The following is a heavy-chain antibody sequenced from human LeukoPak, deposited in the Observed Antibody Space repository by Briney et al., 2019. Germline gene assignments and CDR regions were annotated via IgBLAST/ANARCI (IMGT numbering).Heavy chain of an antibody. D-gene: IGHD6-13*01. J-gene: IGHJ5*02. CDR2: IRYDGSNK. Sequence: GGSLRLSCAASGFTFSSYGMHWVRQAPGKGLEWVAFIRYDGSNKYYADSVKGRFTISIDNSKNTLYLQMNSLRAEDTAVYYCAKGRYSSSWYWFDPWGQGTLVTVSS. CDR3: AKGRYSSSWYWFDP. V-gene: IGHV3-30*02. CDR1: GFTFSSYG.